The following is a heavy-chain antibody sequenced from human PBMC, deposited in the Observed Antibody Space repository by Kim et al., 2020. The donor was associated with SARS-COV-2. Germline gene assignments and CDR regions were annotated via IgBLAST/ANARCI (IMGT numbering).Heavy chain of an antibody. CDR3: AKYGSGSYYYYYFDY. J-gene: IGHJ4*02. CDR1: GFTFSSYA. CDR2: ISGSGGST. Sequence: GGSLRLSCAASGFTFSSYAMSWVRQAPGKGLEWVSAISGSGGSTYYADSVKGRFTISRDNSKNTLCLQMNSLRAEDTAVYYCAKYGSGSYYYYYFDYWGQGPLVTVPS. V-gene: IGHV3-23*01. D-gene: IGHD3-10*01.